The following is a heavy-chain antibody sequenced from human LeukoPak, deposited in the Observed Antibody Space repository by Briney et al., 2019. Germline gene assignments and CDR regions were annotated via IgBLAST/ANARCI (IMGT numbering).Heavy chain of an antibody. CDR3: ARGRWELPIDY. D-gene: IGHD1-26*01. Sequence: SETLSLTCAVYGGSFSGYYWSWIRQPPGKGLGWIGEINHSGSTNYNLSLKSRVTISVDTSKNQFSLKLSSVTVADTAVYYCARGRWELPIDYWGQGTLVTVSS. V-gene: IGHV4-34*01. J-gene: IGHJ4*02. CDR1: GGSFSGYY. CDR2: INHSGST.